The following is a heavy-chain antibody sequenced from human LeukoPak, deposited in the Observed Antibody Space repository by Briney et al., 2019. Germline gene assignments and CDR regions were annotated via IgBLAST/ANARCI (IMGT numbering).Heavy chain of an antibody. D-gene: IGHD2-2*02. CDR3: ARGNTLDFDY. CDR2: TYYRSKWYN. Sequence: SQTLSLTCAISGDSVSSNSAAWNWARQSPSRGLEWLGRTYYRSKWYNDYAVSVISRITINPDTSKNQYSLQLNSVTPEDTAVYYCARGNTLDFDYWGQGTLVTVSS. CDR1: GDSVSSNSAA. J-gene: IGHJ4*02. V-gene: IGHV6-1*01.